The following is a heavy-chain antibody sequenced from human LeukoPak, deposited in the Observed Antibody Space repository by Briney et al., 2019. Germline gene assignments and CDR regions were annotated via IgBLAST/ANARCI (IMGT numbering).Heavy chain of an antibody. D-gene: IGHD2-2*01. J-gene: IGHJ6*03. Sequence: SETLSLTCAVYGGSFSGYYWSWIRQPPGKGLEWIGEINHSGSTNYNPSLKSRVTISVDTSKNQFSLKLSSVTAADTAVYYCARVGVGYCSSTSCRHYYYYYMDVWGKGTTVTVSS. CDR2: INHSGST. V-gene: IGHV4-34*01. CDR1: GGSFSGYY. CDR3: ARVGVGYCSSTSCRHYYYYYMDV.